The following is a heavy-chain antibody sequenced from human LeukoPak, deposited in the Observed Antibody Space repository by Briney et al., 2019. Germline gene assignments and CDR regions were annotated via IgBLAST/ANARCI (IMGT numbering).Heavy chain of an antibody. J-gene: IGHJ4*02. Sequence: PGGSLRLSCAASGFTFSSYAMSWVRQAPGKGLEWVSAISGSGGSTYYADSVKGRFTISRDNSKNTLYLQMDSLRAEDTAVYYCAKAHWGTIFGSVDYWGQGTLVTVSS. V-gene: IGHV3-23*01. CDR1: GFTFSSYA. D-gene: IGHD3-3*01. CDR2: ISGSGGST. CDR3: AKAHWGTIFGSVDY.